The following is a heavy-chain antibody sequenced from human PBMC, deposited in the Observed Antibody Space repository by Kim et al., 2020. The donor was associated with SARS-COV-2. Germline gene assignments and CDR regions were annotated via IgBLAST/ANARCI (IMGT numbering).Heavy chain of an antibody. CDR2: IYHSGST. V-gene: IGHV4-30-2*01. CDR3: ARGLGAMGPPFDY. CDR1: GGSISSGGYS. Sequence: SETLSLTCAVSGGSISSGGYSWSWIRQPPGKGLEWIGYIYHSGSTYYNPSLKSRVTISVDRSKNQFSLKLSSVTAADTAVYYCARGLGAMGPPFDYWGQGTLVTVSS. D-gene: IGHD1-26*01. J-gene: IGHJ4*02.